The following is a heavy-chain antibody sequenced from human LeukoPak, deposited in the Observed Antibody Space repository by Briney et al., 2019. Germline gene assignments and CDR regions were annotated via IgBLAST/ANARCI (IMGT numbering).Heavy chain of an antibody. V-gene: IGHV3-30*18. D-gene: IGHD6-13*01. J-gene: IGHJ6*02. Sequence: GRSLTLTCSASGFTFSSYGMLWVGQAPGKGRVWVVVISYDGSNKYYAVSVKGRLTISRHNSKNTLYLQMNSLRAEDTAVYYCAKILGGSSWYRAWVGYYYGMDVWGQGTTVTVSS. CDR1: GFTFSSYG. CDR3: AKILGGSSWYRAWVGYYYGMDV. CDR2: ISYDGSNK.